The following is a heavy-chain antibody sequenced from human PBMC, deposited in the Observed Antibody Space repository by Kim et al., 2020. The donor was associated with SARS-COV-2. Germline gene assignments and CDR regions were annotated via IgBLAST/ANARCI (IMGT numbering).Heavy chain of an antibody. J-gene: IGHJ4*02. V-gene: IGHV4-39*01. CDR2: IYYSGST. CDR3: ARRTMVRGVTFDY. D-gene: IGHD3-10*01. CDR1: GGSISSSSYY. Sequence: SETLSLTCTVSGGSISSSSYYWGWIRQPPGMGLEWIGSIYYSGSTYYNPFLKSRVTISVDTSKNQFSLKLSSVTAADTAVYYCARRTMVRGVTFDYWGQGTLVTVSS.